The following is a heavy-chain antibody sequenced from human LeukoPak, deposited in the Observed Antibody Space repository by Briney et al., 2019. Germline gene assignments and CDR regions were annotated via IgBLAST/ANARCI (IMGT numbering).Heavy chain of an antibody. D-gene: IGHD3-10*01. V-gene: IGHV3-23*03. CDR3: VRGPRYYDDSGFHYGFFDI. CDR2: IYPGGDI. J-gene: IGHJ3*02. Sequence: GGSLRLSCAASGFTFSSYGMSWVRQAPGKGLQWVSVIYPGGDIYYADSVKGRFIISRDNSKNTLSLQMNSLTAGDTAVYYCVRGPRYYDDSGFHYGFFDIWGQGTVVTVSS. CDR1: GFTFSSYG.